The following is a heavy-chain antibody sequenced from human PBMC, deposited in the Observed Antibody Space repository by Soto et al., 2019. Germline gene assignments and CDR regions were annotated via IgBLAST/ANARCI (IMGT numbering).Heavy chain of an antibody. V-gene: IGHV3-11*01. CDR2: ISSSGDIT. D-gene: IGHD3-22*01. Sequence: LRLSCAASGFTFSDYQMSWIRQAPGKGLEWVSYISSSGDITYYADSVKGRFTISRDNAKNSLYLQMNSLRAEDTAVYYCARDLGYYASSGYFDYWGQGTLVNVSS. J-gene: IGHJ4*02. CDR1: GFTFSDYQ. CDR3: ARDLGYYASSGYFDY.